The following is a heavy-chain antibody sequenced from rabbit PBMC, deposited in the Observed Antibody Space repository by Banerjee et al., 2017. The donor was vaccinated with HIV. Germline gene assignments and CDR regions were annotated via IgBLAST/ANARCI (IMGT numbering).Heavy chain of an antibody. CDR2: INTGSSGTT. CDR3: ARDLAGVIGWNFGL. V-gene: IGHV1S45*01. J-gene: IGHJ4*01. CDR1: GFSFSSSYW. Sequence: QEQLEESGGDLVKPEGSLTLTCTASGFSFSSSYWICWVRQAPGKGLEWIACINTGSSGTTYYASWATGRFTISKTSSTTVTLQMTSLTAADTATYLCARDLAGVIGWNFGLWGPGTLVTVS. D-gene: IGHD4-1*01.